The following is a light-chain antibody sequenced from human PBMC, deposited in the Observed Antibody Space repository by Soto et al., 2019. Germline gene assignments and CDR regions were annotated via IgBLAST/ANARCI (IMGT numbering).Light chain of an antibody. CDR1: QSVSSSY. V-gene: IGKV3-20*01. J-gene: IGKJ1*01. Sequence: EIVLTQSPGTLSLSPGERATLSCRASQSVSSSYLAWYQQKPGQAPRLLIYGASSRDTGIPDRFSGSGSGTAFTLTISRLEPEDFAVYYCQQHGSSPAWTFGQGTKVEIK. CDR2: GAS. CDR3: QQHGSSPAWT.